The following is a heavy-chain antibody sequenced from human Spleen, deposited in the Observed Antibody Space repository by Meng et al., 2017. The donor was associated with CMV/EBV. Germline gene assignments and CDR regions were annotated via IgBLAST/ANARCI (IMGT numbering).Heavy chain of an antibody. CDR2: IYSGGTT. J-gene: IGHJ3*02. CDR1: GFTLSTYE. D-gene: IGHD3-10*01. V-gene: IGHV3-66*02. Sequence: GESLKISCAASGFTLSTYEMNWVRQAPGKGLEWVSVIYSGGTTYYADSVKGRFTISRDNSKNTLYLQMNNVRAEDTAVFYCARAPGFMRAFDIWGQGTMVTVSS. CDR3: ARAPGFMRAFDI.